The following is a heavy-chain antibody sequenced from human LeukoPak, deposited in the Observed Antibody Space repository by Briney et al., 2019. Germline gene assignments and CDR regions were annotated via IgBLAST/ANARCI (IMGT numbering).Heavy chain of an antibody. CDR2: IYTSGST. D-gene: IGHD3-3*01. CDR3: ARVRHYDFWSGYYDY. CDR1: GDSISIYY. Sequence: SETLSLTCTVSGDSISIYYWNWIRQPPGKGLEWIGRIYTSGSTNYNPSLKSRVTISVDTSKNQFSLKLSSVTAADTAVYYCARVRHYDFWSGYYDYWGQGTLVTVSS. V-gene: IGHV4-4*07. J-gene: IGHJ4*02.